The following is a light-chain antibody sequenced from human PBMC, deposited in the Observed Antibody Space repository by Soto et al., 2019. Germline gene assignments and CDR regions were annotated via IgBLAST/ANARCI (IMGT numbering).Light chain of an antibody. V-gene: IGLV2-14*02. CDR3: GSYTGSIYV. CDR2: EGS. Sequence: QSVLTQPASVSGSPGQSVTISCTGTNRDVGSYNLVSWYQQHPGKAPKLMIFEGSKRPSGVSSRFSGSKSGNTASLTISGLQAEDEADYYCGSYTGSIYVFGTGTKVTVL. CDR1: NRDVGSYNL. J-gene: IGLJ1*01.